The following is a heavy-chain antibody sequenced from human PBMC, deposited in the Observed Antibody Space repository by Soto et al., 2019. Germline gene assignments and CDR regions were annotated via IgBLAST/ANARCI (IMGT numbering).Heavy chain of an antibody. CDR3: AKGSVVVAAKFDS. Sequence: GGSLRLSCAASGFTYNNYAMGWVRQAPGKGLEWVSAISSSGYSAYYADSVKGRFTISRDNSRNTMFLQMNKLSAEDTAVYYCAKGSVVVAAKFDSWGQGTQVTVSS. CDR1: GFTYNNYA. J-gene: IGHJ4*02. D-gene: IGHD2-21*02. CDR2: ISSSGYSA. V-gene: IGHV3-23*01.